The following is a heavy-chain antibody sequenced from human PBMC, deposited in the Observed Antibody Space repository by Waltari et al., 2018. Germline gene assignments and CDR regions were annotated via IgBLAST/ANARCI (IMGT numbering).Heavy chain of an antibody. CDR3: ARLRWMNTIAAAGGWFDP. D-gene: IGHD6-13*01. J-gene: IGHJ5*02. CDR2: IYYSGNT. V-gene: IGHV4-39*01. CDR1: GGSISSRSYY. Sequence: QLQLQESGPGLVKPSETLSLTCTVSGGSISSRSYYWGWIRPPPGKGLEWIGSIYYSGNTYSNPSLKSRVTISVDTSKNQFSLKLSSVTAADTAVYYCARLRWMNTIAAAGGWFDPWGQGTLVTVSS.